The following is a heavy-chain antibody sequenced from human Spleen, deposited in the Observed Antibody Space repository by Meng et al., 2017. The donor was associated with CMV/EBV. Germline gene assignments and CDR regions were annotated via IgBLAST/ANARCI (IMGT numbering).Heavy chain of an antibody. CDR2: ISAYNGNT. J-gene: IGHJ6*02. Sequence: SVKVSCKASGGTFSSYAISWVRQAPGQGLEWMGWISAYNGNTNYAQKFQGRVTITTDESTSTAYMELSSLRSEDTAVYYCARGAGYHYYYGMDVWGQGTMVTVSS. V-gene: IGHV1-69*05. D-gene: IGHD3-9*01. CDR3: ARGAGYHYYYGMDV. CDR1: GGTFSSYA.